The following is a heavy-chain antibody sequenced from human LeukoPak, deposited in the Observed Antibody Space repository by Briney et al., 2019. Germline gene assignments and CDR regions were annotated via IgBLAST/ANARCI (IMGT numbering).Heavy chain of an antibody. J-gene: IGHJ4*02. CDR1: GFTFSDYY. Sequence: PGGSLRLSCAASGFTFSDYYMSWIRQAPGKGLEWASYISTSGTSVYYADSVKGRLTISRDNAKNSLYLQVNSLRAEDTAVYYCARDHNYGSLGKWAYYLDYWGQGTLVTVSS. D-gene: IGHD3-10*01. CDR2: ISTSGTSV. V-gene: IGHV3-11*01. CDR3: ARDHNYGSLGKWAYYLDY.